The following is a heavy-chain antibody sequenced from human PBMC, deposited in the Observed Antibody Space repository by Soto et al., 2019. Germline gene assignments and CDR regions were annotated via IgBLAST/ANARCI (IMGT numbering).Heavy chain of an antibody. CDR1: GDSVSSNSAA. Sequence: SPTLSLPCAISGDSVSSNSAAWNWSRQSPSRGLEWLGRTYYRSKWYNDYAVSVKSRITINPDTSKNQFSLQLNSVTPEDTAVYYCARSQLWAYFDYWGQGTLVTVSS. D-gene: IGHD5-18*01. V-gene: IGHV6-1*01. CDR3: ARSQLWAYFDY. J-gene: IGHJ4*02. CDR2: TYYRSKWYN.